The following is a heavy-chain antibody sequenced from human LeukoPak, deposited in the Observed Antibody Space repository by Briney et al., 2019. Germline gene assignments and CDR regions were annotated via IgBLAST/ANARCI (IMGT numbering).Heavy chain of an antibody. Sequence: PSETLSLTCTVSGGSISSYYWSWIRQPPGKGLEWFGYISDSGTTNYNPSLKSRVTISVDTSKNQFSLKLSSVTAADTAVYYCAGGLRLEYLYDYWGQGTLVTVAS. CDR1: GGSISSYY. CDR3: AGGLRLEYLYDY. CDR2: ISDSGTT. J-gene: IGHJ4*02. D-gene: IGHD5-12*01. V-gene: IGHV4-59*01.